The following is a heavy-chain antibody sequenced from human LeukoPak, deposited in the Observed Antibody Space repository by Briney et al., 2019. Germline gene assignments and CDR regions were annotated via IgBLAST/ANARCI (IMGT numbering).Heavy chain of an antibody. CDR2: ISAYNGNT. D-gene: IGHD4-23*01. CDR1: GYTFTSYG. Sequence: ASVKVSCKASGYTFTSYGISWVRQAPGQGLEWMGWISAYNGNTNYAQKLQGRVTMTTDTSTSTAYMELRSPRSDDTAVYYCAREAYGGNSDYYYGMDVWGQGTTVTVSS. V-gene: IGHV1-18*01. CDR3: AREAYGGNSDYYYGMDV. J-gene: IGHJ6*02.